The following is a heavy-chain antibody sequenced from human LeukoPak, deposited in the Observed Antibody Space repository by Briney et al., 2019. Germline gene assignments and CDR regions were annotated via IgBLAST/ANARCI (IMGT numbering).Heavy chain of an antibody. CDR3: AKDKAYGSGSYPDAFDI. V-gene: IGHV3-9*01. CDR2: ISWNSGSI. Sequence: GGSLRLSCAASGFTFDDYAMHWVRQAPGKGLEWVSGISWNSGSIGYADSVKGRFTISRDNAKNSLYLQMNSLRAEDTALYYCAKDKAYGSGSYPDAFDIWGQGTMVTVSS. CDR1: GFTFDDYA. J-gene: IGHJ3*02. D-gene: IGHD3-10*01.